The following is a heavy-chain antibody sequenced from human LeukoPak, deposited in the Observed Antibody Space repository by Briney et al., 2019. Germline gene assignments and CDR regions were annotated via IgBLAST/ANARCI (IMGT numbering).Heavy chain of an antibody. CDR3: ARGYQRLRFLEWLFTD. CDR2: VNWNGVTT. Sequence: PGGSLRLSCAASGFTFDDYGMSWVRQGPGKGLEWVSGVNWNGVTTTYADSVKGRFSISRDNAKNSLYLQMNSLRDEDTAFYYCARGYQRLRFLEWLFTDWGQGTLVTVSS. CDR1: GFTFDDYG. J-gene: IGHJ4*02. V-gene: IGHV3-20*04. D-gene: IGHD3-3*01.